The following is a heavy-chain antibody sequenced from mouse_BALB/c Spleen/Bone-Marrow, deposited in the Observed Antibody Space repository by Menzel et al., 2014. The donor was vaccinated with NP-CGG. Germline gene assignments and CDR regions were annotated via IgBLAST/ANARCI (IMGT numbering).Heavy chain of an antibody. V-gene: IGHV1-9*01. J-gene: IGHJ3*01. Sequence: QVQLQQSGAELMKPGASVKISCKATGYTFSSYWIEWVKQRPGHGLEWIGEILPGSGSTNYNEKFKGKATFTADTSSNPAYMQLSSLTSEDSAVYYCARNGNCPAWFAYWGQGTLVTVSA. CDR1: GYTFSSYW. D-gene: IGHD2-1*01. CDR3: ARNGNCPAWFAY. CDR2: ILPGSGST.